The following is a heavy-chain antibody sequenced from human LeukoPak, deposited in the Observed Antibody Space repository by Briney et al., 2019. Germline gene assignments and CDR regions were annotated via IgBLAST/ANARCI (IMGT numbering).Heavy chain of an antibody. J-gene: IGHJ4*02. CDR2: ISGRAINK. CDR3: AKEGGGYRLFKV. CDR1: GFSFSNYG. Sequence: PGGSLRLSCAASGFSFSNYGMDWVRQTPGRGLEWISYISGRAINKDYADSVKGRFTISRDDAENALYLQMNNLRAEDTAVYYCAKEGGGYRLFKVWGQGTLVTVSS. V-gene: IGHV3-48*04. D-gene: IGHD5-12*01.